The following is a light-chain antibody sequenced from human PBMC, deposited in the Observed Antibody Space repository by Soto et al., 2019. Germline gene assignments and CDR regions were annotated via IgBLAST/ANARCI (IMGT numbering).Light chain of an antibody. Sequence: VLTQPASVSGSPGQSITISCSGTSSDTGAYDYVSWHQQLPGTAPKLLIFRNNQRPSGVPDRFSDSKSGTSASLAISGLRSEDEADYYCAAWDDSLSVYVFGTGTRSPS. CDR3: AAWDDSLSVYV. V-gene: IGLV1-47*01. J-gene: IGLJ1*01. CDR1: SSDTGAYDY. CDR2: RNN.